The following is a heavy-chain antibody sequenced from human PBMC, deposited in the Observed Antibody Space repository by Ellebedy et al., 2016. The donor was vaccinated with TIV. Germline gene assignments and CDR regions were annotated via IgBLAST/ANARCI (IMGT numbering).Heavy chain of an antibody. CDR2: FDPEDGET. J-gene: IGHJ4*02. V-gene: IGHV1-24*01. CDR1: GYTLTDLS. Sequence: ASVKVSCKVSGYTLTDLSMHWVRQAPGKGLEWMGGFDPEDGETIYAQKFQGRVTMTEDTSTDTAYMELSSLRSDDTAVYYCAMLEGGYSGYDPHDYWGQGTLVTVSS. CDR3: AMLEGGYSGYDPHDY. D-gene: IGHD5-12*01.